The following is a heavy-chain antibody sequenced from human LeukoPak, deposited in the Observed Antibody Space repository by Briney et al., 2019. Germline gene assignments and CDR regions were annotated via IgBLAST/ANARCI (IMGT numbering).Heavy chain of an antibody. CDR1: GGSFSGYY. Sequence: SETLSLTCAVYGGSFSGYYWSWIRQPPGKGLEWIGEINHRGSTNYNPSLKSRVTISVDTSKNQFSLKLSSVTAADTAVYYCASSGYYSYFDYWGQGTLVTVSS. CDR3: ASSGYYSYFDY. CDR2: INHRGST. V-gene: IGHV4-34*01. J-gene: IGHJ4*02. D-gene: IGHD3-22*01.